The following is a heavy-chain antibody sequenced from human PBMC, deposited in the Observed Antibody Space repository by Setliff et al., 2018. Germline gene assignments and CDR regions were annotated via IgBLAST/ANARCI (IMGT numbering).Heavy chain of an antibody. D-gene: IGHD1-1*01. J-gene: IGHJ4*02. Sequence: SETLSLTCAVYGGSFSGYYWSWIRQPPGKGLEWIGEINHSGGTSYKPSLKSRVTISADTSKNQLSLNLTSVTVADTAVYFCARGVRTGHLDSWGQGTLVTVSS. V-gene: IGHV4-34*01. CDR3: ARGVRTGHLDS. CDR1: GGSFSGYY. CDR2: INHSGGT.